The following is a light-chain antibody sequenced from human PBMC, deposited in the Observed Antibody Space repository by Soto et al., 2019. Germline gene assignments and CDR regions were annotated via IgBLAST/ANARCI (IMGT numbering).Light chain of an antibody. J-gene: IGKJ5*01. V-gene: IGKV3-15*01. CDR1: QSVSSN. Sequence: EIVMTQSPATLSVSPGERATLSCRASQSVSSNLAWYQQKPGQAPRLLIYGASTRATGIPARFGGSGSGTEFTLTISSRQSEDFAVYYCQQYNNWPPITFGQGTRLEIK. CDR3: QQYNNWPPIT. CDR2: GAS.